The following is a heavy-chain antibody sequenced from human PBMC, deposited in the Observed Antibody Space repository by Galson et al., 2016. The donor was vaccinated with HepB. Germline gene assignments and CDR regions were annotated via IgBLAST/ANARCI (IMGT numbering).Heavy chain of an antibody. CDR3: AKDEFLEGDYYYYGMDV. V-gene: IGHV3-30*18. J-gene: IGHJ6*02. Sequence: CAASGFTFSSYGMYWVRQAPGKGLEWVAVISYDGSKKYYADSVKGRFTISRDNSKNTLYLQMSSLRAEDTAVYYCAKDEFLEGDYYYYGMDVWGQGTTVTVSS. CDR2: ISYDGSKK. D-gene: IGHD3-3*01. CDR1: GFTFSSYG.